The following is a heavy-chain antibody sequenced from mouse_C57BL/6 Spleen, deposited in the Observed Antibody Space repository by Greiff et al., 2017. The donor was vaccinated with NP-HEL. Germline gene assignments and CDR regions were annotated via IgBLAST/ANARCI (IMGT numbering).Heavy chain of an antibody. J-gene: IGHJ2*01. Sequence: EVQLQQSGPVLVKPGASVKMSCKASGYTFTDYYMNWVKQSHGKSLEWIGVINPYNGGTSYNQKFKGKATLTVDKSSSTAYMELNSLTSEDSAVYYCARGAYYYGSSPAYFDYWGQGTTLTVSS. D-gene: IGHD1-1*01. CDR1: GYTFTDYY. CDR3: ARGAYYYGSSPAYFDY. V-gene: IGHV1-19*01. CDR2: INPYNGGT.